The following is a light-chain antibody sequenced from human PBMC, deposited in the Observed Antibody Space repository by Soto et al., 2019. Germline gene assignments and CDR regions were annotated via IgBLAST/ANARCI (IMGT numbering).Light chain of an antibody. V-gene: IGLV2-14*03. CDR2: DDS. CDR3: SSYTIISTPWV. J-gene: IGLJ1*01. Sequence: QSVLTQPTSVSGSPGQSITISCTGNNNDVRGNNYVSWYQHHPGKAHKLMNCDDSDRPLVVSILFSGSKSGNTASLTISGFQAEDEADYYCSSYTIISTPWVFGTGTKVTVL. CDR1: NNDVRGNNY.